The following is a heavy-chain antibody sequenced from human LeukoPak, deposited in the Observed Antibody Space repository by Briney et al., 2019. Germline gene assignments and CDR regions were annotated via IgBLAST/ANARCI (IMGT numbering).Heavy chain of an antibody. Sequence: GGSLRLSCAASGFTFSGSAMHWVRQASGKGLEWVGRIRSKANSYATAYAASVKGRFTISRDDSKNTAYLQLNSLKTEATAVYYCTSSSDYYEKDRAEYFQHWGQGTLVTVSS. V-gene: IGHV3-73*01. CDR2: IRSKANSYAT. CDR1: GFTFSGSA. J-gene: IGHJ1*01. D-gene: IGHD3-22*01. CDR3: TSSSDYYEKDRAEYFQH.